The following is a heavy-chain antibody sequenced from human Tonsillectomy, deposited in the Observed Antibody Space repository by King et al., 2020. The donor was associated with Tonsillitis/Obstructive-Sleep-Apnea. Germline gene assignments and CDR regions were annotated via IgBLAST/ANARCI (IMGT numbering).Heavy chain of an antibody. V-gene: IGHV3-74*01. CDR2: INSDGSST. Sequence: VQLVESGGGLVQPGGSLRLSCAASGFTFSSYWMHWVRQAPGKGLVWVSRINSDGSSTSYADSVKGRLTISRDNAKNTLYLQMNSLRAEDTAVYYCARDRVRGAIYRSAFDIWGQGTMVTVSS. CDR3: ARDRVRGAIYRSAFDI. D-gene: IGHD3-10*01. J-gene: IGHJ3*02. CDR1: GFTFSSYW.